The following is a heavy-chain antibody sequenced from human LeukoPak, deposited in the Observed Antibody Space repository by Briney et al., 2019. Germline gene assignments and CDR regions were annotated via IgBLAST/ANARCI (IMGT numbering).Heavy chain of an antibody. V-gene: IGHV3-33*01. CDR1: GFSFSSYG. CDR2: ISYDGKNI. D-gene: IGHD5-12*01. CDR3: ARTYSRESGYDFVFHY. J-gene: IGHJ4*02. Sequence: PGGSLRLSCAASGFSFSSYGLHWVRKAPGKGLEWVSAISYDGKNIHYADSVKGRFTISRDNSRNTVYLQMNSLRVEDTAVYYCARTYSRESGYDFVFHYWGQGTRVTVSS.